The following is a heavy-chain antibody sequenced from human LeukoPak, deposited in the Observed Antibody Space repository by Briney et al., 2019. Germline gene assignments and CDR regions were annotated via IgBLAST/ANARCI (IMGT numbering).Heavy chain of an antibody. V-gene: IGHV4-59*02. J-gene: IGHJ3*02. CDR3: ARDCTGGSCYPPSDGFDI. Sequence: SETLSLTCTVSGGSVSSYYWSWVRQTPGQGLEWIGYVYYGGTTSYSPSLKSRVTMSIDRSKNEFSLTLFSVTAADTANYYYARDCTGGSCYPPSDGFDIWGQGTKVTVSS. CDR1: GGSVSSYY. D-gene: IGHD2-15*01. CDR2: VYYGGTT.